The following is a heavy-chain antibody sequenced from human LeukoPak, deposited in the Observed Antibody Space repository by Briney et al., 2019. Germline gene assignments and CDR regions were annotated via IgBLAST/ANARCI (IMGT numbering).Heavy chain of an antibody. V-gene: IGHV4-39*01. CDR1: GGSISSSSYY. D-gene: IGHD3-9*01. CDR3: ARQGANYDILTGYSARDAFDI. CDR2: IYYSGST. J-gene: IGHJ3*02. Sequence: SETLSLTCTVSGGSISSSSYYWGWIRQSPGKGLEWIGSIYYSGSTYYNPSLKSRVTISVDTSKNQFSLKLSSVTAADTAVYYCARQGANYDILTGYSARDAFDIWGQGTMVTVSS.